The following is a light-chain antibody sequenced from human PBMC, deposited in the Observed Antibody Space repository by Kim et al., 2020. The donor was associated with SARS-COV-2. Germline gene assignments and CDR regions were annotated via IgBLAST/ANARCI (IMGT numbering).Light chain of an antibody. CDR1: RNDVGNEG. CDR2: RNN. V-gene: IGLV10-54*01. CDR3: SAWDSSLSAWV. J-gene: IGLJ3*02. Sequence: RQTVTLTCTGNRNDVGNEGSTWLQQHQGHPPKLLSSRNNNRPSGISERFSASRSGDTASLTITGLQPEDEADYYCSAWDSSLSAWVFGGGTQLTVL.